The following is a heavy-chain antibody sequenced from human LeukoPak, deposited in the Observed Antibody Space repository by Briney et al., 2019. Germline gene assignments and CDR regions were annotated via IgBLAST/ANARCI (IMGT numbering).Heavy chain of an antibody. Sequence: SGPTLVKPTQTLTLTCTFSVFSLSTSGVGVGWIRQPPGKALEWLALIYWNDDKRYSPSLKSRLTITKDTSKNQVVLTMTNMDPVDTATYYCAHSPRGYCSSTSCLVWFDPWGQGTLVTVSS. D-gene: IGHD2-2*03. CDR3: AHSPRGYCSSTSCLVWFDP. CDR2: IYWNDDK. CDR1: VFSLSTSGVG. J-gene: IGHJ5*02. V-gene: IGHV2-5*01.